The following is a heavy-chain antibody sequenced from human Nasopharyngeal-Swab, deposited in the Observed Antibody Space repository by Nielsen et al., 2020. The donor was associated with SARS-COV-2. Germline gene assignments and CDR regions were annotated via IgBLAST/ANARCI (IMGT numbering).Heavy chain of an antibody. CDR2: ISSSGSYM. V-gene: IGHV3-21*01. CDR3: ASDSRY. D-gene: IGHD2-2*01. J-gene: IGHJ4*02. CDR1: GFTFSDYT. Sequence: GESLKIPCAASGFTFSDYTMNWVRQAPGQGLEWVSSISSSGSYMYYTDSVKGRFTMSRDNAKNSLYLQMNSLRAEDTAVYYCASDSRYWGQGTLVTVSS.